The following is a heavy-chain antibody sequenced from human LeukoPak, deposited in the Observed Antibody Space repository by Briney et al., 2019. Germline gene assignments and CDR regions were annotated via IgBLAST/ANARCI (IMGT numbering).Heavy chain of an antibody. CDR1: GFTFSDYY. V-gene: IGHV3-11*01. D-gene: IGHD6-13*01. CDR2: ISKSGSII. Sequence: KTGGSLRLSCAASGFTFSDYYMSWIRQAPGKGLEWVSYISKSGSIIHYGDSVKGRFTISRDNAKNSLYLQMNSLRAEDTAVYYCARSPPYSSSWRGYFDYWGQGTLVTVSS. J-gene: IGHJ4*02. CDR3: ARSPPYSSSWRGYFDY.